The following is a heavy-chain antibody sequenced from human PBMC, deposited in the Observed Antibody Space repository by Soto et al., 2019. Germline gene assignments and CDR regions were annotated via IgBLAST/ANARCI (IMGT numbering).Heavy chain of an antibody. J-gene: IGHJ4*02. CDR1: GGSISSSFW. Sequence: SETLSLTCAVSGGSISSSFWWNWVRQPPGKGLEWIGEIYHSGSTNYNPSLKSRVTLSVDKSKNQFSLRLSSVTAADTAVYYCAKYNSSSPLGNWGQGTLVTV. CDR2: IYHSGST. CDR3: AKYNSSSPLGN. V-gene: IGHV4-4*02. D-gene: IGHD6-6*01.